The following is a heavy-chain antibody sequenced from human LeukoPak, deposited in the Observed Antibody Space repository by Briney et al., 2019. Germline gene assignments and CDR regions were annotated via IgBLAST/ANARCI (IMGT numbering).Heavy chain of an antibody. J-gene: IGHJ5*02. CDR1: GDSVSSGSYF. CDR3: ARESALLSATGYNYFDP. V-gene: IGHV4-61*01. D-gene: IGHD5-24*01. Sequence: SETLSLTCCVSGDSVSSGSYFWNWIRQSPGKGLEWIGYIYYSGTTNYNPSLRSRVSMSVDASNNRFSLRLNSVTVADTAVYYCARESALLSATGYNYFDPWGQGTLVIVSS. CDR2: IYYSGTT.